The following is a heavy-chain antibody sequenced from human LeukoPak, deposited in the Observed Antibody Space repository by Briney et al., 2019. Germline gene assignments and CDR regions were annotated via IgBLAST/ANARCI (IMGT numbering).Heavy chain of an antibody. CDR1: GFTFSNYG. CDR2: ISSYGGST. D-gene: IGHD4-17*01. J-gene: IGHJ4*02. CDR3: VKVYGDYTNDAFDI. V-gene: IGHV3-64D*09. Sequence: GGSLRLSCSGSGFTFSNYGMHWVCQAPGKGLEYVSGISSYGGSTYYADSVKGRFTISRDNSRNTLYLQMSSLRAEDTAVYYCVKVYGDYTNDAFDIWGQGTLVTVSS.